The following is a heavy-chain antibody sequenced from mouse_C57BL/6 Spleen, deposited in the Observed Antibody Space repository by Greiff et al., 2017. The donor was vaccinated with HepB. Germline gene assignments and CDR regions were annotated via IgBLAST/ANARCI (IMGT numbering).Heavy chain of an antibody. Sequence: VQLQQSGAELARPGASVKLSCKASGYTFTSYGISWVKQRTGQGLEWIGEIYPRSGNTYYNEKFKGKATLTADKSSSTSYMELRSLTSEDSAVYICARGTTVVENYAMDYWGQGTSVTVSS. CDR3: ARGTTVVENYAMDY. J-gene: IGHJ4*01. D-gene: IGHD1-1*01. CDR1: GYTFTSYG. V-gene: IGHV1-81*01. CDR2: IYPRSGNT.